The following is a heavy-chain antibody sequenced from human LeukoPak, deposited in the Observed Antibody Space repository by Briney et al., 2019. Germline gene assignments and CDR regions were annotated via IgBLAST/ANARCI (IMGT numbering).Heavy chain of an antibody. CDR2: IYTSGST. CDR1: GGSISSGNYY. V-gene: IGHV4-61*02. Sequence: SQTLSLTCTVSGGSISSGNYYWNWIRQPAGKGLEWIGLIYTSGSTYYNPSLKSRLTISLDTSKNQFSLKLGSVTAADTAVYYCAREFDLWGRGTRVTVSS. CDR3: AREFDL. J-gene: IGHJ2*01.